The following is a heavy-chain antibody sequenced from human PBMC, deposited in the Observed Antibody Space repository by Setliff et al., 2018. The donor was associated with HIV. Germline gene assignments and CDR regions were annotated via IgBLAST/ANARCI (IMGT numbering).Heavy chain of an antibody. CDR1: GASISSYS. Sequence: SETLSLTCTVSGASISSYSWSWIRQSPGKRLEWIGYIHSYGSTDYNSSLKSRVTISGDTSKNLFSLKVTSVTAADTAVYYCARPVSKYFYGMDVWGLGTTVTVSS. V-gene: IGHV4-59*01. CDR3: ARPVSKYFYGMDV. J-gene: IGHJ6*02. CDR2: IHSYGST.